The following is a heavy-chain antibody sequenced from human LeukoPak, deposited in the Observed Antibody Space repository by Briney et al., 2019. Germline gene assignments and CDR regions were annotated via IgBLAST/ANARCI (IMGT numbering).Heavy chain of an antibody. J-gene: IGHJ6*02. Sequence: GGSLRHSCAPSGFTFDDYAMHWVRQAPGKGLKWVSGISWNSGSIGYADSVKGRFTISRDNAKNSLYLQMNSLRAEDTALYYCAKEGWGYDSSGYSYYGMDVWGQGTTVTVSS. CDR3: AKEGWGYDSSGYSYYGMDV. D-gene: IGHD3-22*01. V-gene: IGHV3-9*01. CDR2: ISWNSGSI. CDR1: GFTFDDYA.